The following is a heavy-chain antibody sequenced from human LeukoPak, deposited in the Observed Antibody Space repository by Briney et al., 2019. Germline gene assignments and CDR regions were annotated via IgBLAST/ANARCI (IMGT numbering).Heavy chain of an antibody. CDR2: INTDGTTT. D-gene: IGHD6-19*01. J-gene: IGHJ4*02. Sequence: PGGSLRLSCAASGFTFSSYGMHWVRQAPGKGLVWVSRINTDGTTTTYADSVKGRFTTSRDNARNTLYLQMNSLRAEDTAVYYCARDCGSSGCDFWGQGTLVTVSS. CDR3: ARDCGSSGCDF. V-gene: IGHV3-74*03. CDR1: GFTFSSYG.